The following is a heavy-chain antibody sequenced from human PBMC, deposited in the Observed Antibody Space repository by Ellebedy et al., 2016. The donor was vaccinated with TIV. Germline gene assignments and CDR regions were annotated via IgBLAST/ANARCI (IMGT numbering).Heavy chain of an antibody. V-gene: IGHV1-46*01. CDR2: INPSGGST. CDR3: AKCVIYSTGWCNYLED. D-gene: IGHD6-19*01. Sequence: ASVKVSCXASGYTFINYYIHWVRQAPGQGLEWMGIINPSGGSTTYAQKFQGRVTMTSDTSTGTVYMELSSLRSEDTAVYYCAKCVIYSTGWCNYLEDWGQGALVTVTS. J-gene: IGHJ4*02. CDR1: GYTFINYY.